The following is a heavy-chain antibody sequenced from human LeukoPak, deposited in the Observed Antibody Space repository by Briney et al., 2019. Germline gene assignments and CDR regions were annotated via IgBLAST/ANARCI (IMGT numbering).Heavy chain of an antibody. CDR1: GFTFSSRDW. J-gene: IGHJ4*02. CDR3: VKGDTAGYYKDHFDS. D-gene: IGHD3-9*01. V-gene: IGHV3-9*01. Sequence: GGSLRLSCVASGFTFSSRDWMTWVRQAPGKGLEWVSSISWNGRTTDYADSVKGRFTVSRDNAKNSLYLQMNSLRVDDTAFYFCVKGDTAGYYKDHFDSWGQGTLLSVSS. CDR2: ISWNGRTT.